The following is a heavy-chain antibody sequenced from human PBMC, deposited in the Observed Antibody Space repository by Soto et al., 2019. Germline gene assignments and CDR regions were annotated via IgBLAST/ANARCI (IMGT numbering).Heavy chain of an antibody. Sequence: SETRSLTCTVSGGSISSGGYYWSWIRQHPGKGLEWIGYIYYSGSTYYNPSLKSRVTISVDTSKNQFSLKLSSVTAADTAVYYCARDRGISPQLWFWFDPWGQGTLVTVSS. CDR1: GGSISSGGYY. J-gene: IGHJ5*02. CDR2: IYYSGST. D-gene: IGHD5-18*01. V-gene: IGHV4-31*03. CDR3: ARDRGISPQLWFWFDP.